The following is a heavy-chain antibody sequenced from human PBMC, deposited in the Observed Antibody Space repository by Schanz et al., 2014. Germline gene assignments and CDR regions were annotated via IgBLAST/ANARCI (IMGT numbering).Heavy chain of an antibody. CDR1: GFGFSSYS. D-gene: IGHD6-19*01. CDR3: AASSGWHPSTDY. J-gene: IGHJ4*02. Sequence: EVQLVESGGGLIQPGGSLRLSCAASGFGFSSYSMNWVRQAPGKGLEWVSTIGTSGGTNYAESVKGRFTISRDNSKNTLYLQMNSLRPEDTAVYYCAASSGWHPSTDYWGQGTLVTVSS. CDR2: IGTSGGT. V-gene: IGHV3-23*04.